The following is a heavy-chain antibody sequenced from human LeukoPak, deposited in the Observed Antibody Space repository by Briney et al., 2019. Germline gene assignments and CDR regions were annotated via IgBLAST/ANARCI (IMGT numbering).Heavy chain of an antibody. CDR3: AWNVGYSYGSFDY. D-gene: IGHD5-18*01. Sequence: PSETLSLTCTVSGGSISSGDYYWSWIRQPPGKGLEWIGYIYYSGSTYYNPSLKSRVTISVDTSKNQFSLKLSSVTAADTAVYYCAWNVGYSYGSFDYWGQGTLVTVSS. V-gene: IGHV4-30-4*01. CDR2: IYYSGST. CDR1: GGSISSGDYY. J-gene: IGHJ4*02.